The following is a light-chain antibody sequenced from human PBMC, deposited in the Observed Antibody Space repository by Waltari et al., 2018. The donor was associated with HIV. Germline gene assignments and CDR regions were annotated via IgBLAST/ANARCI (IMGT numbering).Light chain of an antibody. CDR2: DAS. CDR1: QTINDK. CDR3: QQSLRSPLT. V-gene: IGKV1-39*01. J-gene: IGKJ3*01. Sequence: DIQMTQSPSSLSASVGDRVTITCRSSQTINDKLNWYQQKPGEAPKVLIYDASTLETGVPSRFSGFGSGTEFTLTISSLQPDDFASYFCQQSLRSPLTFGPGTKVD.